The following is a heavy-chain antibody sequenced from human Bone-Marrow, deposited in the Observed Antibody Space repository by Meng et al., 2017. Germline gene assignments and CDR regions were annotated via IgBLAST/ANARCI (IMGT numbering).Heavy chain of an antibody. Sequence: GESLKISCAASGFTFSSYSMNWVRQAPGKGLEWVSTVSGSGAKTYYADSVKGRFTISRDKSKNTVYLQMTSLRVEDTAVYYCARTRGYGSSWYRYFDSWGQGTMVTVSS. J-gene: IGHJ4*02. D-gene: IGHD6-19*01. CDR2: VSGSGAKT. CDR3: ARTRGYGSSWYRYFDS. V-gene: IGHV3-23*01. CDR1: GFTFSSYS.